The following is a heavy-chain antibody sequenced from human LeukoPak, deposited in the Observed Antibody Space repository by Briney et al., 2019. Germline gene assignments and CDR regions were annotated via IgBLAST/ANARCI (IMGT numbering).Heavy chain of an antibody. D-gene: IGHD5-18*01. V-gene: IGHV4-39*01. CDR2: IYYSKNT. J-gene: IGHJ4*02. Sequence: SETLSLTCTVSGGSLSSSSAYWGWIRQPPGKGLEWIGSIYYSKNTYYNPSLKSRVTISADTYKNQYSLTLGSVSATDTAVYYCVSPRGFSYGYFDYWGQGTLVTVSS. CDR1: GGSLSSSSAY. CDR3: VSPRGFSYGYFDY.